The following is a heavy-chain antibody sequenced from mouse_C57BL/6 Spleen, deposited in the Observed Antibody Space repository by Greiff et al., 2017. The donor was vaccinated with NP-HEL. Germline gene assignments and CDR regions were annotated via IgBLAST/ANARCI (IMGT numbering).Heavy chain of an antibody. CDR3: ARRRYYWYFDV. J-gene: IGHJ1*03. D-gene: IGHD2-14*01. CDR2: IYPGDGDT. CDR1: GYAFSSSW. V-gene: IGHV1-82*01. Sequence: VQLQQSGPELVKPGASVKISCKASGYAFSSSWMNWVKQRPGKGLEWIGRIYPGDGDTNYNGKFKGKATLTADKSSSTAYMQLSSLTSEDSAVYFCARRRYYWYFDVWGTGTTVTVSS.